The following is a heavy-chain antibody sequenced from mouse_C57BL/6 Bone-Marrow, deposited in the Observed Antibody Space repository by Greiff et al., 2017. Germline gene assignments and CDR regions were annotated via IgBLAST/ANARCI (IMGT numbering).Heavy chain of an antibody. Sequence: QVQLQQPGAELVMPGASVKLSCKASGYTFTSSWMHWVKQRPGQGLEWIGEIDPSDSYTNYNQKFKGKSTLTVDKSSSTAYMQLSSLTSEDSSVYYCANDGYFWYFDVWGTGTTVTVSS. CDR1: GYTFTSSW. D-gene: IGHD2-3*01. CDR3: ANDGYFWYFDV. V-gene: IGHV1-69*01. CDR2: IDPSDSYT. J-gene: IGHJ1*03.